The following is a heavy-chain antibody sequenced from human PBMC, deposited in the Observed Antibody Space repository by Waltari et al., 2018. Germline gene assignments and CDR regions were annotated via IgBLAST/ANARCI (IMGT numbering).Heavy chain of an antibody. CDR3: ARSAYYDFWSGYGFDY. CDR1: VGTFSSYA. V-gene: IGHV1-69*08. J-gene: IGHJ4*02. D-gene: IGHD3-3*01. CDR2: IIHIFGTA. Sequence: QVQLVQSGAEVKTPGSSVKVSCKASVGTFSSYAICWGRRAPGQGLEWMGRIIHIFGTANYEQKFQGRVTITADKSTSTAYMELSSLRSEDTAVYYCARSAYYDFWSGYGFDYWGQGTLVTVSS.